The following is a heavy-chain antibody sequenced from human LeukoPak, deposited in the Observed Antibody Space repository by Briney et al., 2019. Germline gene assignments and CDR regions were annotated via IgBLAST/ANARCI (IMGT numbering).Heavy chain of an antibody. J-gene: IGHJ4*02. D-gene: IGHD5-18*01. CDR3: ARDHPDTAMGLPGLDY. Sequence: RTSETLSLTCTVSGGSISSSSYYWGWIRQPPGKGLEWIGSIYYSGSTYHNPSLKSRVTISVDTSKNQFSLKLSSVTAADTAVYYCARDHPDTAMGLPGLDYWGQGTLVTVSS. V-gene: IGHV4-39*07. CDR1: GGSISSSSYY. CDR2: IYYSGST.